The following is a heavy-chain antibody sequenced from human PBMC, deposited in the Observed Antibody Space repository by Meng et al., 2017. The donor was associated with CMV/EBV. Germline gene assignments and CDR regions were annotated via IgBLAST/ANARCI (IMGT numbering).Heavy chain of an antibody. D-gene: IGHD6-6*01. CDR2: ISAYNGNT. CDR1: GYTFTSYG. CDR3: ARVPVRGLVLDAFDI. V-gene: IGHV1-18*01. Sequence: ASVKVSCKASGYTFTSYGISWVRQAPGQGLEWMGWISAYNGNTNYAQKLQGRVTMTTDTSTSTAYMELRSLGSDDTAVYYCARVPVRGLVLDAFDIWGQGTMVTVSS. J-gene: IGHJ3*02.